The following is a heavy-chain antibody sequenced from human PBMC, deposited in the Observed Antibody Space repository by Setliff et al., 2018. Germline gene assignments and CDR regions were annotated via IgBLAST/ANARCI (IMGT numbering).Heavy chain of an antibody. V-gene: IGHV3-30*03. Sequence: GESLKISCAASGFTFSSYSMNWVRQAPGKGLEWVAIIFHDGRDIYYADSVLGRFTISRDNIKNTAFLQMNSLRADDTAMYYCVASPSNKNGHFEYWGQGTLVTVSS. CDR1: GFTFSSYS. CDR2: IFHDGRDI. J-gene: IGHJ4*02. CDR3: VASPSNKNGHFEY.